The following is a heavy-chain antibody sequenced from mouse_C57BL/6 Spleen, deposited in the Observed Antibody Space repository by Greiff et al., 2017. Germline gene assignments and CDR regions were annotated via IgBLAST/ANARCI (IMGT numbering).Heavy chain of an antibody. CDR2: FYPGSGSI. CDR3: TRHEKRDYEGYAMDY. Sequence: VQLQESGAELVKPGASVKLSCKASGYTFTAYSIHWVKQRSGQGLEWIGWFYPGSGSIKYNEKFKDKATLTADKSSSTVYMALSSLTSEDSAVYCCTRHEKRDYEGYAMDYGGQGTSVTVSS. V-gene: IGHV1-62-2*01. CDR1: GYTFTAYS. D-gene: IGHD1-1*01. J-gene: IGHJ4*01.